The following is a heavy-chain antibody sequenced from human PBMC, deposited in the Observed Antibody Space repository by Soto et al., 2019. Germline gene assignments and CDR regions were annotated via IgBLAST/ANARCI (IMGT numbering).Heavy chain of an antibody. CDR3: ARDHAVVVTAIFSYYGMDV. CDR2: ISAYNGNT. D-gene: IGHD2-21*02. CDR1: GYTFTSYG. Sequence: ASVKVSFKASGYTFTSYGISWLRQAPGQGLEWMGWISAYNGNTNYAQKLQGRVTMTTDTSTSTAYMELRSLRSDDTAVYYCARDHAVVVTAIFSYYGMDVWGQGTTVTVSS. V-gene: IGHV1-18*04. J-gene: IGHJ6*02.